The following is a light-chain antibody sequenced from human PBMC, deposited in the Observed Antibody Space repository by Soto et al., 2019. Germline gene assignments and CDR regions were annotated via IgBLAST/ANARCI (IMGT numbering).Light chain of an antibody. Sequence: DIQLTQSPSTLSASVGDRVTITFPASQSISSWLAWYQQKPGKAPKLLIYDASSLESGVPSRFSGSGSGTEFTLTISSLQPDDFATYYCQQYNSLWTFGQGTKVDIK. V-gene: IGKV1-5*01. J-gene: IGKJ1*01. CDR1: QSISSW. CDR2: DAS. CDR3: QQYNSLWT.